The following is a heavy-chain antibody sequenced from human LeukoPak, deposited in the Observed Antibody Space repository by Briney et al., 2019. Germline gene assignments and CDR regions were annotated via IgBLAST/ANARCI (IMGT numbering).Heavy chain of an antibody. CDR3: ARVKVGGYYFDY. J-gene: IGHJ4*02. Sequence: PSETLSLTCTVSGGSISSYYWSWIRQPPGKGLEWIGYIYYSGSTNYNPSLTSRVTISVDTSKNQFSLKLSSVTAADTAVYYCARVKVGGYYFDYWGQGTLVTVSS. CDR2: IYYSGST. CDR1: GGSISSYY. D-gene: IGHD3-16*01. V-gene: IGHV4-59*01.